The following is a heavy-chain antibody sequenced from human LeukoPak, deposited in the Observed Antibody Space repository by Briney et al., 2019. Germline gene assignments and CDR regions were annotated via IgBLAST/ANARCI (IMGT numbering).Heavy chain of an antibody. V-gene: IGHV4-34*01. Sequence: SETLSLTCAVYGGSFSGYYWSWIRQPPGKGLEWIGEINHSGSTNYNPSLKSRVTISVDTSKNQFSLKLSSVTAADTAVYYCARGHPGLPSARRLFDLNLRAFDCWGQGTLVTVSS. CDR3: ARGHPGLPSARRLFDLNLRAFDC. D-gene: IGHD2-15*01. J-gene: IGHJ4*02. CDR2: INHSGST. CDR1: GGSFSGYY.